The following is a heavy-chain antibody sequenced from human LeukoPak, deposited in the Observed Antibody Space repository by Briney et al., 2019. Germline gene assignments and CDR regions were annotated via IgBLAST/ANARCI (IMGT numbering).Heavy chain of an antibody. Sequence: GESLKISCKSSDDSFTNHWIGWVRQMPGKGLEWMGIIFPGDSDTKYSPSFQGHVTISIDKSISTAYLQWSSLEASDTAMYYCARRHRPHCSGGRCSFYFDFWGQGTLVTVSS. D-gene: IGHD2-15*01. V-gene: IGHV5-51*01. CDR3: ARRHRPHCSGGRCSFYFDF. CDR1: DDSFTNHW. J-gene: IGHJ4*02. CDR2: IFPGDSDT.